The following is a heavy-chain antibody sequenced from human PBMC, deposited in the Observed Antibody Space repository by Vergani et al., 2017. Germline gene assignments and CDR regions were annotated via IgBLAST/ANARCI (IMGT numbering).Heavy chain of an antibody. Sequence: QVTLKESGPVVVKPTETLTLTCTVSGFSLTNPTLGVSWIRQSPGKALEWLAHIFSNGAKSYTTSLRSRLTISRDTSKSQVVLTMTNMDPVDTATYFCAHRWGLRYFDWLLQQADWFDPWGQGTLVTVSS. CDR2: IFSNGAK. V-gene: IGHV2-26*01. CDR3: AHRWGLRYFDWLLQQADWFDP. J-gene: IGHJ5*02. D-gene: IGHD3-9*01. CDR1: GFSLTNPTLG.